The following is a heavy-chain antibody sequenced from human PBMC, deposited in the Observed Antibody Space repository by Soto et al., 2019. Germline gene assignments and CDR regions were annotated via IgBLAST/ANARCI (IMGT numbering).Heavy chain of an antibody. CDR1: GFTFSDSY. V-gene: IGHV3-11*01. Sequence: GGSLRLSCAASGFTFSDSYMSWIRQAPGKGLEWISYITFSGNTVYYADSLKGRFTISRDNAKNSLYLQMNRLRAEDTAVYYCARVSWREKYGMDVWGQVTTVTVSS. CDR3: ARVSWREKYGMDV. J-gene: IGHJ6*02. CDR2: ITFSGNTV.